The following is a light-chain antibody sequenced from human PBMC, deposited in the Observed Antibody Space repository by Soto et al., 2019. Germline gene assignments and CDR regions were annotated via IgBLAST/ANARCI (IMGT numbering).Light chain of an antibody. J-gene: IGKJ2*01. Sequence: EIVMTQSPATLSVSPGERATLSCRASQNVTSKLAWYQHKPGQAPRLLIYGASTRATGIPARFSGSGSRTEFTLTISSLQSEDFAVYYCQQYNNWLYTFGQGTKLEIK. CDR1: QNVTSK. CDR3: QQYNNWLYT. CDR2: GAS. V-gene: IGKV3-15*01.